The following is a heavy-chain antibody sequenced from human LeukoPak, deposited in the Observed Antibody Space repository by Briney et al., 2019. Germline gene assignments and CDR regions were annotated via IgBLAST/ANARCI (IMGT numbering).Heavy chain of an antibody. J-gene: IGHJ4*02. V-gene: IGHV1-8*01. CDR2: MNPNSGNT. CDR3: ARGHIAAAGADY. D-gene: IGHD6-13*01. Sequence: GASVKVSCKASGYTFTSYDINWVRQATGQGLEWMGWMNPNSGNTGYAQKFQGRVTMTRNTSISTAYMELSSLRSEDTAVYYRARGHIAAAGADYWGQGTLVTVSS. CDR1: GYTFTSYD.